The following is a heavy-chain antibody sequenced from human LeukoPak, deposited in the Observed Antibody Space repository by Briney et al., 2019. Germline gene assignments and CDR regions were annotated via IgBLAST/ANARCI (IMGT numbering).Heavy chain of an antibody. Sequence: GGSLRLSCAASGFTFSSYWMHWVRQAPGKGLVWVSRINSDGSSTNYADSVKGRFTISRDNAKNTLYLQMNSLRAEDTAVYYCARDWLDSAFDIWGQGTMVTVSS. J-gene: IGHJ3*02. CDR3: ARDWLDSAFDI. CDR2: INSDGSST. D-gene: IGHD2-21*01. CDR1: GFTFSSYW. V-gene: IGHV3-74*01.